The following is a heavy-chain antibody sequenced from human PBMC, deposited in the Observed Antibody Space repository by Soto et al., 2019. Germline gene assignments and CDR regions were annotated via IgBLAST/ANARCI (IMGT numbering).Heavy chain of an antibody. V-gene: IGHV3-30-3*01. Sequence: QVQLVESGGGVVQPGRSLRLSCAASGFTFSSYAMHWVRQAPGKGLEWVAVISYDGSNKYYADSVKGRFTISRDNSKNTLYLQRNSLRAEDTAVYYGAGAGGSGSYYYYYCGMDVWGQGTTVTVSS. CDR3: AGAGGSGSYYYYYCGMDV. CDR1: GFTFSSYA. J-gene: IGHJ6*02. CDR2: ISYDGSNK. D-gene: IGHD1-26*01.